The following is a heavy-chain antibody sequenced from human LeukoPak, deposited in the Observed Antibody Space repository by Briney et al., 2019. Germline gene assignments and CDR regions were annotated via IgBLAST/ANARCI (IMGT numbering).Heavy chain of an antibody. CDR2: ISPGDTT. CDR1: GFTFSSHA. CDR3: AKPGGGTYFTRNCFDP. J-gene: IGHJ5*02. Sequence: GGSLRLSCVASGFTFSSHAMGWVRQASGKGLEWVASISPGDTTYYADSVKGRFTVSRDNSKNTLSLQMNSLRAEDTAVYYCAKPGGGTYFTRNCFDPWGQGTLVTVSS. D-gene: IGHD1-26*01. V-gene: IGHV3-23*01.